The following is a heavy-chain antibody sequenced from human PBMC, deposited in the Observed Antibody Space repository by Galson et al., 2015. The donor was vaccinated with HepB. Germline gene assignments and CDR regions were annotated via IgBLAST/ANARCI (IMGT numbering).Heavy chain of an antibody. Sequence: SLRLSCAASGFTFNFYAMHWVRQAPGKGLEWVALISYDGNNRYYADSVKGRFTISRDNSDNTLSLQMNSLRPEDTAVYFCARPGTSSTAYYYGAFHIWGQGTMVTVSS. CDR3: ARPGTSSTAYYYGAFHI. CDR1: GFTFNFYA. D-gene: IGHD3-22*01. CDR2: ISYDGNNR. J-gene: IGHJ3*02. V-gene: IGHV3-30*04.